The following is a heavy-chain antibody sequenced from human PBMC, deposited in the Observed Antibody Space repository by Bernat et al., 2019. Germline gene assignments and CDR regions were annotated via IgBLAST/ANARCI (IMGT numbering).Heavy chain of an antibody. CDR2: ISYDGSNK. CDR1: GFTFSSYA. CDR3: ASDDSSGPKYPY. V-gene: IGHV3-30-3*01. D-gene: IGHD3-22*01. Sequence: QVQLVESGGGVVQPGRSLRLSCAASGFTFSSYAMHWVRQAPGKGLEWVAVISYDGSNKYFADSVKGRFTISGDNSKNTLYLQMNSLRAEDTAVYYCASDDSSGPKYPYWGQGTLVTVSS. J-gene: IGHJ4*02.